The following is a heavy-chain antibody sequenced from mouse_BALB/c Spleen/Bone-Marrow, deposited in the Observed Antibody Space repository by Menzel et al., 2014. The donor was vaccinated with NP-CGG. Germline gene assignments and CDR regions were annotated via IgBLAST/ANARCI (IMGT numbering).Heavy chain of an antibody. CDR3: ARTAY. Sequence: QIQLQQSGVELVKPGAPVKLSCKASGYTFNDYWTNWVTQRPGRGHEWSGRIYPYDSETHYNQKFKDKATLTVDKSSTTAYIQLSNLTSEDSAVYYCARTAYWGQGTLVTVSA. J-gene: IGHJ3*01. CDR2: IYPYDSET. CDR1: GYTFNDYW. V-gene: IGHV1-74*01.